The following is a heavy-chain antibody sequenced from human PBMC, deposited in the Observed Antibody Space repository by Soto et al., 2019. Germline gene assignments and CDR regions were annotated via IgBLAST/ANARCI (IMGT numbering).Heavy chain of an antibody. J-gene: IGHJ6*03. D-gene: IGHD2-15*01. Sequence: GSLRLSCAASGFTFDDYGMSWVRQAPGKGLEWVSGINWNGGSTGYADSVKGRFTISRDNAKNSLYLQMNSLRAEDTALYYCAKDGYCSGGSCFEVEGYYYYYYMDVWGKGTTVTSP. CDR3: AKDGYCSGGSCFEVEGYYYYYYMDV. CDR2: INWNGGST. V-gene: IGHV3-20*04. CDR1: GFTFDDYG.